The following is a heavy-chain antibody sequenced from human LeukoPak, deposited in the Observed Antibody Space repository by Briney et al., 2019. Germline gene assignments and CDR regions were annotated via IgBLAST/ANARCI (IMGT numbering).Heavy chain of an antibody. J-gene: IGHJ4*02. D-gene: IGHD6-13*01. Sequence: GGSLRLSCAASGFTFSSYAMSWVRQAPGKGLEWVANIKQDGSEKYYVDSVKGRFTISRDNAKNSLYLQMNSLRAEDTAVYYCAGSVAGALDYWGQGTLVTVSS. CDR1: GFTFSSYA. CDR3: AGSVAGALDY. V-gene: IGHV3-7*01. CDR2: IKQDGSEK.